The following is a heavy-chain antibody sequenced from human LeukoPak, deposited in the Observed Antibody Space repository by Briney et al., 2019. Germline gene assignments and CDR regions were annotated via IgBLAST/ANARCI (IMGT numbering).Heavy chain of an antibody. CDR1: GFTFSDYY. CDR2: ISNSGSTI. V-gene: IGHV3-11*01. D-gene: IGHD6-13*01. CDR3: AREYSSSWPYFDY. J-gene: IGHJ4*02. Sequence: GGSLRLSCAASGFTFSDYYMSWIRQAPGKGLEWVGYISNSGSTIYYADSVKGRFTISRDNAKNSLYLQMNSLRAEDTAVYYCAREYSSSWPYFDYWGQGTLVTVSS.